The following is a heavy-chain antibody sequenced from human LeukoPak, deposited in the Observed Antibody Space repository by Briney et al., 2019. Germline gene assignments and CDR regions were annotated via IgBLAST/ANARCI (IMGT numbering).Heavy chain of an antibody. CDR3: AKDRAGGYRLGYYYDSSGSTGAFDI. CDR2: ISSSGITI. J-gene: IGHJ3*02. Sequence: GGSLRLSCAASGFTFSDYYMSWIRQAPGKGLEWVSYISSSGITIHYADSVKGRFTISRDNAKNSLYLQMNSLRAEDTAVYYCAKDRAGGYRLGYYYDSSGSTGAFDIWGQGTMVTVSS. CDR1: GFTFSDYY. D-gene: IGHD3-22*01. V-gene: IGHV3-11*01.